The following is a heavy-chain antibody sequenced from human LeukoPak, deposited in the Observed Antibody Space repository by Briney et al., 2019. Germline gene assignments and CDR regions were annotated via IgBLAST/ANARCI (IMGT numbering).Heavy chain of an antibody. CDR1: GFXFGDYA. CDR3: TRDFFGDWTPDY. CDR2: IRSKAYGGTT. V-gene: IGHV3-49*04. Sequence: GGSLRLSCTASGFXFGDYAISWVRQAPGKGLKWVGFIRSKAYGGTTEYAASVKGRFTISRDDSKSIAYLQMNSLKTEDTAVYYCTRDFFGDWTPDYWGQGTLVTVSS. D-gene: IGHD2-21*02. J-gene: IGHJ4*02.